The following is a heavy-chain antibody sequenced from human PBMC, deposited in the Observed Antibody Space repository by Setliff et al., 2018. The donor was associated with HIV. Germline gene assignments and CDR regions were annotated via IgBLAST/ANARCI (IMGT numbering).Heavy chain of an antibody. CDR3: ARGGGRETYWENY. Sequence: PSETLSLTCAVSGGSISSGGYSWSWIRQPPGKGLEWIAYIFHSGRIYYNPTLKSRVTMSVDRSKNHLSLNVTSVTAADTAVYYCARGGGRETYWENYWGQGTPVTVSS. V-gene: IGHV4-30-2*01. J-gene: IGHJ4*02. CDR2: IFHSGRI. CDR1: GGSISSGGYS. D-gene: IGHD1-26*01.